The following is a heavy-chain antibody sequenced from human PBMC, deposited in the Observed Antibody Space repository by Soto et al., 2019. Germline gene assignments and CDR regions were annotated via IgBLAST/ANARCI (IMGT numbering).Heavy chain of an antibody. D-gene: IGHD2-2*01. Sequence: GGSLRLSCAASGFTFSTYAMSWPRQAPGKGLEWVSGISGSGGSTDYADSVKGRFTISRDNSKNTLDLQLNSLRAEDTAVYYCAKRNCEGRSGINCYVYDHRGQGTRVTLSS. V-gene: IGHV3-23*01. CDR1: GFTFSTYA. CDR3: AKRNCEGRSGINCYVYDH. CDR2: ISGSGGST. J-gene: IGHJ5*02.